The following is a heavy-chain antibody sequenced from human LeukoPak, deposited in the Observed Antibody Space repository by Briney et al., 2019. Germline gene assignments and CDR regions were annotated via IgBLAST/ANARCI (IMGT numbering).Heavy chain of an antibody. Sequence: SETLSLTCAVYGGSVSGYYWSWIRQPPGKGLEWIGEINHSGSTNYNRSLKSRVTISVDTSKNQFSLKLSSVTAADTAVYYCARGLNSGYVRLWGQGTLVTVSS. D-gene: IGHD5-12*01. CDR3: ARGLNSGYVRL. J-gene: IGHJ4*02. CDR1: GGSVSGYY. CDR2: INHSGST. V-gene: IGHV4-34*01.